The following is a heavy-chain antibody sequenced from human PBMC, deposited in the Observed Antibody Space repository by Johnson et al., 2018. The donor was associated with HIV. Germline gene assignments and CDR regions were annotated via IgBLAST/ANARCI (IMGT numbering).Heavy chain of an antibody. V-gene: IGHV3-11*04. D-gene: IGHD2-2*01. CDR3: AKDGDDGDEADGTKGAFDI. CDR1: RFTFSDYY. J-gene: IGHJ3*02. Sequence: QVQLVESGGGLVKPGGSLRLSCAASRFTFSDYYMSWIRQTPGKGLEWVSYISSSGRTIYYADSVKGRFTISRDDARNTLYLQMNSLRVEDTALYYCAKDGDDGDEADGTKGAFDIWGQGTMVTGSS. CDR2: ISSSGRTI.